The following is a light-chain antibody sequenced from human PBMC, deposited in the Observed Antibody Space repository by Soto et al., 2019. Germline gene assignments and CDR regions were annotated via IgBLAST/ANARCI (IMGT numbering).Light chain of an antibody. CDR1: QSVSSY. CDR3: QQYADWPLT. CDR2: DAS. V-gene: IGKV3-11*01. Sequence: EIVLTQSPGTLSLSPGERATLSCRASQSVSSYLAWYQQKPGQAPRLLIYDASKRATGIPPRFSGGGSGTDFTLTISRLEPEDFAVYYRQQYADWPLTFGQGTRLEIK. J-gene: IGKJ5*01.